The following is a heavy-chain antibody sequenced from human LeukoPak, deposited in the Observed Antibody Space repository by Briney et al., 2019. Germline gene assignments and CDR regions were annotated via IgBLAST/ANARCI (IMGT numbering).Heavy chain of an antibody. CDR2: MNPNSGNT. V-gene: IGHV1-8*01. Sequence: ASVKVPCKASGYTFTSYDINWVRQATGQGLEWMGWMNPNSGNTGYAQKFQGRVIMTKNTSITTAYMDLNNLKSEDTAVYYCARALSWTTESYYYMDVWGKGTTVTVSS. J-gene: IGHJ6*03. D-gene: IGHD3/OR15-3a*01. CDR1: GYTFTSYD. CDR3: ARALSWTTESYYYMDV.